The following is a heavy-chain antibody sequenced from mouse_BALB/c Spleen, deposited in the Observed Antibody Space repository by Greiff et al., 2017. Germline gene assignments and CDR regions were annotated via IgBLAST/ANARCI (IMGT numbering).Heavy chain of an antibody. J-gene: IGHJ4*01. V-gene: IGHV5-12-1*01. D-gene: IGHD2-1*01. CDR3: ARRGNYGVYYYAMDY. CDR1: GFAFSSYD. Sequence: EVKLVESGGGLVKPGGSLKLSCAASGFAFSSYDMSWVRQTPEKRLEWVAYISSGGGSTYYPDTVKGRFTISRDNAKNTLYLQMSSLKSEDTAMYYCARRGNYGVYYYAMDYWGQGTSVTVSS. CDR2: ISSGGGST.